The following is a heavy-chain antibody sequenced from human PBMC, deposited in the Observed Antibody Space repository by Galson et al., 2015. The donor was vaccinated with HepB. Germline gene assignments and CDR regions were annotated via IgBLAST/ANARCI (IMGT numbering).Heavy chain of an antibody. CDR2: ISGSGGST. CDR3: AKAENKGIAVAGTGRNFDY. Sequence: SLRLSCAASGFTFSSYAMSWVRQAPGKGLEWVSAISGSGGSTYYADSVKGRFTISRDNSKNTLYLQMNSLRAEDTAVYYCAKAENKGIAVAGTGRNFDYWGQGTLVTVSS. V-gene: IGHV3-23*01. CDR1: GFTFSSYA. D-gene: IGHD6-19*01. J-gene: IGHJ4*02.